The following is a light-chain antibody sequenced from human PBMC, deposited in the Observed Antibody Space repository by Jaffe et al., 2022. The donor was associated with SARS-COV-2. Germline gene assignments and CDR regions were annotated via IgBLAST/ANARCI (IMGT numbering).Light chain of an antibody. J-gene: IGLJ1*01. CDR2: DVT. CDR3: CSYAGNYIYV. Sequence: QSALTQPRSVSGSPGQSVTISCTGTSSDVGAYDYVSWYQQHPGKAPKVILYDVTTRPSGVPDRFSGSKSGNTASLTISELQTDDEADYYCCSYAGNYIYVFGTGTQVTVL. CDR1: SSDVGAYDY. V-gene: IGLV2-11*01.